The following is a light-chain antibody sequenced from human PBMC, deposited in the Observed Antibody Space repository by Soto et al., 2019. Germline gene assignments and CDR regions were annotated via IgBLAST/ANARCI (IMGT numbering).Light chain of an antibody. CDR2: GAS. J-gene: IGKJ1*01. V-gene: IGKV3-20*01. CDR3: HQYGSSPWT. Sequence: ETVLTQSPGTLSLSPGERATLSCRASQSAFSSYLAWFQKKPGQAPRLLIYGASSRATGVPDRFSGSGSGTDFTLTINRLEPEDFAVYYCHQYGSSPWTLGQGTKVEIK. CDR1: QSAFSSY.